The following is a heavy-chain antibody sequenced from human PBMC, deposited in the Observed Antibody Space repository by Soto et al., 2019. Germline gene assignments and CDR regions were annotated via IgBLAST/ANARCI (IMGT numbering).Heavy chain of an antibody. CDR2: IHSRSSHI. J-gene: IGHJ4*02. D-gene: IGHD3-10*01. V-gene: IGHV3-48*02. CDR1: GFTFSSYG. CDR3: ARDRSRGSIGGY. Sequence: QPGGSLRLSCAASGFTFSSYGMNWVRQAPGKGLEWVSYIHSRSSHIFYADSVKGRFTISRDNAKNSLYLQMNSLRDEDTAVYYCARDRSRGSIGGYWGQGTLVTVSS.